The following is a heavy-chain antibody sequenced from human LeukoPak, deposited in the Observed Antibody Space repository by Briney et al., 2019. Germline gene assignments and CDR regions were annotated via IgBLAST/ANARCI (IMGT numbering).Heavy chain of an antibody. CDR3: ARDTYYYDSSGYAVFDY. CDR1: GGSISSDGYY. V-gene: IGHV4-31*03. J-gene: IGHJ4*02. CDR2: IYYSGST. D-gene: IGHD3-22*01. Sequence: SQTLSLTCTVSGGSISSDGYYWSWIRQHPGKGLEWIGYIYYSGSTYYNPSLKSRVTISVDTSKNQFSLKLSSVTAADTAVYYCARDTYYYDSSGYAVFDYWGQGTLVTVSS.